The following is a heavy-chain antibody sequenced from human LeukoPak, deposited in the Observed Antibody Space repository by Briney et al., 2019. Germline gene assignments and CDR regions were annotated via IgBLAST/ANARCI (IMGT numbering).Heavy chain of an antibody. Sequence: AGSLRLSCAASGFTFSNAWMSWVRQAPGKGLEWVGRIKSKTDSGTTDYAAPVKGRFTISRDDSKNTLYLQMNSLKTEDTAVYYCTTQSPYYDFWSGYFLPPDFDYWGQGTLVTVSS. CDR1: GFTFSNAW. J-gene: IGHJ4*02. V-gene: IGHV3-15*01. D-gene: IGHD3-3*01. CDR3: TTQSPYYDFWSGYFLPPDFDY. CDR2: IKSKTDSGTT.